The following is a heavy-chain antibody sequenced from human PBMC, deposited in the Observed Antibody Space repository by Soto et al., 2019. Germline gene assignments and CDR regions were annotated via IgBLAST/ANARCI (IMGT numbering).Heavy chain of an antibody. CDR1: GGSISSYY. Sequence: QVQLQESGPGLVKPSETLSLTCTVSGGSISSYYCSWIRQPPGQGLGWIWYIYYNGSSNYNPSLQSRVTISVDTSKNQFSLKLSSVTAADTAVYYCARGYDYGDYWGQGTLVTVSS. J-gene: IGHJ4*02. CDR2: IYYNGSS. V-gene: IGHV4-59*01. CDR3: ARGYDYGDY. D-gene: IGHD2-2*01.